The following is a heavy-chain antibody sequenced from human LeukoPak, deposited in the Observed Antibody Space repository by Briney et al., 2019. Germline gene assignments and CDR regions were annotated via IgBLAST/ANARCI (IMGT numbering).Heavy chain of an antibody. D-gene: IGHD6-13*01. CDR2: IRYDGSDK. J-gene: IGHJ4*02. CDR1: GFTFSSSG. V-gene: IGHV3-30*02. CDR3: AKDSSIAAACRLGFDY. Sequence: PGGSLRLSCAASGFTFSSSGTHWVRQAPGKGLEWLAFIRYDGSDKYYADSVKGRFTISRDNSKNTLFLQMSSLRPEDTAVYYCAKDSSIAAACRLGFDYWGQGTLVTVSS.